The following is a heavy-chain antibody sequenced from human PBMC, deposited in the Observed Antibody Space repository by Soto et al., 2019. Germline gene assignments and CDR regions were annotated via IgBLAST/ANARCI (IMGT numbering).Heavy chain of an antibody. Sequence: TLXLTCLVSCCSISAYYWSWTRQAPGKGLEWIGYVYDTGSTSYNPSLQSRVTISVDTSKRQFSLSLRLVTAADTAVYFCARSIAVPSSHIDHWGQGTRVTVYS. CDR3: ARSIAVPSSHIDH. CDR2: VYDTGST. D-gene: IGHD6-6*01. V-gene: IGHV4-59*01. J-gene: IGHJ4*02. CDR1: CCSISAYY.